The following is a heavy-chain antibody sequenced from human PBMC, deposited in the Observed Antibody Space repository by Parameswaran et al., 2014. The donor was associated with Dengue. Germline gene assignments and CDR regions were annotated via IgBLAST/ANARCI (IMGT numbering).Heavy chain of an antibody. Sequence: VRQAPGQGLEWMGMINPNGGYTRYAQKIQGRVTMTRDTSTSTVYMELSSLKSDDTAVYYCARDRHGSYCVGDYWGQGTLVTVSS. CDR2: INPNGGYT. D-gene: IGHD1-26*01. V-gene: IGHV1-46*01. J-gene: IGHJ4*02. CDR3: ARDRHGSYCVGDY.